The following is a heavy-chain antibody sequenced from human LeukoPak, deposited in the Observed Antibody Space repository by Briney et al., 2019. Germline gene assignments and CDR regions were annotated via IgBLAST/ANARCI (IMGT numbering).Heavy chain of an antibody. CDR2: ISGSGGST. J-gene: IGHJ4*02. CDR1: GFTSSSYA. D-gene: IGHD3-10*01. V-gene: IGHV3-23*01. Sequence: GGSLRLSCAASGFTSSSYAMSWVRQAPGKGLEWVSAISGSGGSTYYADSVKGRFTISRDNSKNTLYLQMNSLRAEDTAVYYCAKQENYYGSGSYSYWGQGTLVTVSS. CDR3: AKQENYYGSGSYSY.